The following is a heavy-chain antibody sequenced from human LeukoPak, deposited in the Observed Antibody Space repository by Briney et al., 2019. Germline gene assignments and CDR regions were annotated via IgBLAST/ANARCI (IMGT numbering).Heavy chain of an antibody. D-gene: IGHD3-22*01. V-gene: IGHV3-48*03. Sequence: GGSLRLSCAASGFTFSSYEMNWVRQAPGKGLEWVSYISRSGSAIYYADSVKGRFTISRDNAKNSLHLQMNSLRAEDTAVYYCARRVIVVGLDYWGQGTLVTVSS. J-gene: IGHJ4*02. CDR1: GFTFSSYE. CDR3: ARRVIVVGLDY. CDR2: ISRSGSAI.